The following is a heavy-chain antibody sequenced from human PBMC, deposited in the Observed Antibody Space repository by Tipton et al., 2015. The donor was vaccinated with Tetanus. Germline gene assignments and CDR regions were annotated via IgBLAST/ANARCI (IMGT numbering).Heavy chain of an antibody. CDR1: GGSVSSGSYY. V-gene: IGHV4-61*01. J-gene: IGHJ5*02. CDR3: ARDRHVLGFDP. Sequence: TLSLTCTVSGGSVSSGSYYWSWIRQPPGKGLEWIGYIYYSGSTNYNPSLKSRVTISVDTSKNQFSLKLSSVTAADTAVYYCARDRHVLGFDPWGQGTLVTVSS. CDR2: IYYSGST.